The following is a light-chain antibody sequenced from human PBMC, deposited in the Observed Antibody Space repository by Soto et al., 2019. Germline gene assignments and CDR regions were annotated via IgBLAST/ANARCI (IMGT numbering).Light chain of an antibody. CDR1: QGIRSA. CDR2: AAS. V-gene: IGKV1-6*01. J-gene: IGKJ5*01. Sequence: IQMTQSPSSLSASVGDRVTLTCRASQGIRSALAWYQQKPGQAPKVVIYAASILQSGVPPRCSGSGSGADFTLTISSLQPEDFATYYCVQDYNYPITFGQGTRLDIK. CDR3: VQDYNYPIT.